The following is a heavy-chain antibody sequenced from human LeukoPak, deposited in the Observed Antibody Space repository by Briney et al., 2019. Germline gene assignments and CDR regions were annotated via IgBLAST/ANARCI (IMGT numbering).Heavy chain of an antibody. Sequence: GASLRLSCAASGFTSSSYSMTWVRQAPGKGLEWVSAISASGGSTYYAESVKGRFTISRDNSKNTLYLQMNSLRAEDTALYYCARDLYDSSGFYPYWGQGTLVTVSS. D-gene: IGHD3-22*01. J-gene: IGHJ4*02. CDR1: GFTSSSYS. CDR3: ARDLYDSSGFYPY. V-gene: IGHV3-23*01. CDR2: ISASGGST.